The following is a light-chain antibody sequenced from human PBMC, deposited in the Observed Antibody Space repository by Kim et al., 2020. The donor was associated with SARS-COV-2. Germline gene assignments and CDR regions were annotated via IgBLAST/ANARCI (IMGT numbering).Light chain of an antibody. Sequence: QSVTISCTGTSSDVGGYNYVSWYQQHPGKAPKLMIYEVSKRPSGVPDRFSGSKSGNTASLTVSGLQAEDEADYYCSSDVGSNNFVVFGGGTQLTVL. CDR2: EVS. J-gene: IGLJ2*01. CDR3: SSDVGSNNFVV. V-gene: IGLV2-8*01. CDR1: SSDVGGYNY.